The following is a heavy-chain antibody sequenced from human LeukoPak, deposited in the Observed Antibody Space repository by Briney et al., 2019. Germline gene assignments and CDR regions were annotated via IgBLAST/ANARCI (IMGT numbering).Heavy chain of an antibody. CDR1: GFTFSSYA. V-gene: IGHV3-23*01. J-gene: IGHJ4*02. CDR2: ISGSSGST. D-gene: IGHD3-22*01. Sequence: GGSLRLSCAASGFTFSSYAMNWVRQAPGKGLEWVSAISGSSGSTYYADSVKGRFTISRDNSKNTLYMKMNSLRAEDTAVYYCAKSSARIIMIVGYFDYWGQGTLVTVSS. CDR3: AKSSARIIMIVGYFDY.